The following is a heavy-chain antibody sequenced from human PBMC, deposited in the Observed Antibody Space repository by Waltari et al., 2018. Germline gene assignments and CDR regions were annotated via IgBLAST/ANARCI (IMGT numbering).Heavy chain of an antibody. CDR2: IIPILGIA. Sequence: QVQLVQSGAEVKKPGSSVKVSCKASGGTFSSYTISWVRQAPGQGLEWMGRIIPILGIANCAQKFQGRVTSTASKSTSTAYMELSSLRSEDTAVYYCARALGYYDSSGYYWGQGTLVTVSS. D-gene: IGHD3-22*01. CDR1: GGTFSSYT. CDR3: ARALGYYDSSGYY. V-gene: IGHV1-69*02. J-gene: IGHJ4*02.